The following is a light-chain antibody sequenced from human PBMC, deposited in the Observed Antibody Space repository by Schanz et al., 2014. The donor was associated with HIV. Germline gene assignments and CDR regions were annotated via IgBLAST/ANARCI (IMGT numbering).Light chain of an antibody. CDR1: QSVSSSY. J-gene: IGKJ1*01. Sequence: EIVMTQSPGTLSLSPGERATLSCRASQSVSSSYLDWYQQKPGQAPRLLIYGASSRATGIPDRFSGSGSGTDFTLTISGLEPEDFAVYYCQQYGVSPPWTFGQGTRVEIK. V-gene: IGKV3-20*01. CDR2: GAS. CDR3: QQYGVSPPWT.